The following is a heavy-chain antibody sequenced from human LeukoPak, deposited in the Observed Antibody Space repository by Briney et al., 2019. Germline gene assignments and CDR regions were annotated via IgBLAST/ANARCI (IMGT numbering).Heavy chain of an antibody. V-gene: IGHV4-39*01. CDR2: IYYSEST. CDR3: ARHVADCGGDCYSLYYFDY. Sequence: PSETLSLTCTVSGGSITSSSDYWGWVRQPPGKGLEWLGTIYYSESTYYNPSLKSRVTMTGDPSKNQVSLKLSSVAAADTAVYYCARHVADCGGDCYSLYYFDYWGQGTLVTVSS. J-gene: IGHJ4*02. CDR1: GGSITSSSDY. D-gene: IGHD2-21*02.